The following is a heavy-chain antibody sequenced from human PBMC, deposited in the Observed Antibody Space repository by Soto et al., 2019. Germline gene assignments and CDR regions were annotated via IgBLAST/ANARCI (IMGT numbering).Heavy chain of an antibody. J-gene: IGHJ4*02. CDR1: GFTFTRYS. CDR3: ARESEDLTSNFDY. V-gene: IGHV3-21*06. Sequence: GGSLRLSCAASGFTFTRYSMSWVRQAPGKGLEWVSSISSTTNYIYYGDSMKGRITISRDNGRNSLYLEIHSLVAEDTAVYYCARESEDLTSNFDYWGQGTLVTVSS. CDR2: ISSTTNYI.